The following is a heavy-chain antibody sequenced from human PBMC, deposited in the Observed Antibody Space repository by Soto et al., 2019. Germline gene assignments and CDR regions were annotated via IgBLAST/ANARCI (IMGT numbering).Heavy chain of an antibody. CDR3: ANGREALTYYYYGRDV. V-gene: IGHV1-69*13. CDR1: GGTFSSYA. J-gene: IGHJ6*02. D-gene: IGHD1-26*01. Sequence: SVKVSCKASGGTFSSYAISWVRQAPGQGLEWMGGIIPIFGTANYAQKFQGRVTITADESTSTAYMELSSLRSEDTAVYYCANGREALTYYYYGRDVWGQGTTGTVSS. CDR2: IIPIFGTA.